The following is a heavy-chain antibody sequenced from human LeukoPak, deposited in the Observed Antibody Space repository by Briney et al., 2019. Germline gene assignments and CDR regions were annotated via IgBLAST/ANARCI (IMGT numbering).Heavy chain of an antibody. Sequence: PSETLSLTCAVSGYSISSGYYCGWIRQPPRKGLEWIGTIYHSGDTYYNPSLKSRLTISVDTSKNQFSLRLTSVAAADTAVYYCARDRGRATYSSSSDYWGQGTLVTVSS. CDR2: IYHSGDT. CDR3: ARDRGRATYSSSSDY. V-gene: IGHV4-38-2*02. CDR1: GYSISSGYY. D-gene: IGHD6-6*01. J-gene: IGHJ4*02.